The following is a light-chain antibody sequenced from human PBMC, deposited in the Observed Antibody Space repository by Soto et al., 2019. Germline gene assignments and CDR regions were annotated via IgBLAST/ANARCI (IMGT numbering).Light chain of an antibody. V-gene: IGKV3-15*01. CDR3: QQYNNWPQT. CDR1: QNIHTN. CDR2: GAS. Sequence: ERVMTQSPATLSVSPCERATLSCRAGQNIHTNLAWYQQKPGQAPRLLFYGASTGATGLPARFSGSGSGTEFTLTISSLQSEDFAVYYCQQYNNWPQTFGQGTKVDI. J-gene: IGKJ1*01.